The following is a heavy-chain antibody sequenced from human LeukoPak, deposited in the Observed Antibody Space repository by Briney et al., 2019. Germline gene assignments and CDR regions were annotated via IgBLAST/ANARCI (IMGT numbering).Heavy chain of an antibody. J-gene: IGHJ4*02. CDR2: MNSNSGNT. CDR1: GYSFTSYD. D-gene: IGHD3-22*01. V-gene: IGHV1-8*01. Sequence: ASVKVSCKASGYSFTSYDINWVRQATGQGLEWMGWMNSNSGNTGYAQKFQGRVTMTRNTSITTAYMELSSLRSEDTAVYYCAGVNGRDPRSGSYYWGQGTLVTVSS. CDR3: AGVNGRDPRSGSYY.